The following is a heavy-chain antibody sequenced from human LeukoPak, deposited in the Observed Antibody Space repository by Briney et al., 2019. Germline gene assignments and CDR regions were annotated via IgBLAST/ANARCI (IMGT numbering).Heavy chain of an antibody. CDR3: ASLQFINRVFDV. CDR1: GGSISSGGYS. D-gene: IGHD3-10*01. Sequence: PSQTLSLTCAVSGGSISSGGYSWTWIRQPPGXXXXXIGSIFHSGTTYYNPSLKSRVTISVDRSKNHFSLNLSSVTAADTALYYCASLQFINRVFDVWGQGTMVTVSS. J-gene: IGHJ3*01. CDR2: IFHSGTT. V-gene: IGHV4-30-2*01.